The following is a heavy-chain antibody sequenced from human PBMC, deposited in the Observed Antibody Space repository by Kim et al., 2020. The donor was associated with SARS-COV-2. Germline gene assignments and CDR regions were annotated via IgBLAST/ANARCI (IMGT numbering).Heavy chain of an antibody. CDR1: GGSFSGYY. D-gene: IGHD3-10*01. CDR3: ARDGNYYGSGSYGTRVFRGAFDI. Sequence: SETLSLTCAVYGGSFSGYYWSWIRQPPGKGLEWIGEINHSGSTNYNPSLKSRVTISVDTSKNQFSLKLSSVTAADTAVYYCARDGNYYGSGSYGTRVFRGAFDIWGQGTMVTVSS. CDR2: INHSGST. V-gene: IGHV4-34*01. J-gene: IGHJ3*02.